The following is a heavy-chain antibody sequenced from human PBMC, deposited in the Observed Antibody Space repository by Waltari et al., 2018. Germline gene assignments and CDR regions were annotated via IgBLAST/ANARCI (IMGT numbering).Heavy chain of an antibody. Sequence: QVQLQKWGAGLLKPSETLSLTCAVYGGSFSGYYWGWIRQPPGKGLEWIGEINHSGSTNYNPSLNSRVTILVDTSKNQFSLKLNSVTAADTAVYYCARARLDFWSGNCVFDYWGQGTLVTVSS. J-gene: IGHJ4*02. CDR2: INHSGST. V-gene: IGHV4-34*01. D-gene: IGHD3-3*01. CDR1: GGSFSGYY. CDR3: ARARLDFWSGNCVFDY.